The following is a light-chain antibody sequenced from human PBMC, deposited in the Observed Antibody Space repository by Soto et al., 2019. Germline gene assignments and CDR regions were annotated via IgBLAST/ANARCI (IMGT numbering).Light chain of an antibody. CDR3: QTWGAGIQWV. J-gene: IGLJ3*02. CDR1: SGHSSSA. Sequence: QPVLTQSPSASAPLGASVKLTCTLSSGHSSSAIAWHQQQPEKGPRYLMKVNSDGSHKKGDGIPDRFSGSSSGAERYLTSSGLQSEDEGDYYCQTWGAGIQWVFGGGTKLTVL. CDR2: VNSDGSH. V-gene: IGLV4-69*01.